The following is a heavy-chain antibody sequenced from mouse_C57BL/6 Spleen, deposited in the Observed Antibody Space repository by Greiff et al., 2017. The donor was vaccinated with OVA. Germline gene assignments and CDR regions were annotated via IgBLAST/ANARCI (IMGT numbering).Heavy chain of an antibody. Sequence: QVQLQQSGPELVKPGASVKISCKASGYAFSSSWMNWVKQRPGKGLEWIGRIYPGDGDTNYNGKFKGKATLTADKSSSTAYMQLSSLTSEDSAVYFCARDYGSIKTYFDYWGQGTTLTVSS. CDR3: ARDYGSIKTYFDY. J-gene: IGHJ2*01. CDR2: IYPGDGDT. CDR1: GYAFSSSW. V-gene: IGHV1-82*01. D-gene: IGHD1-1*01.